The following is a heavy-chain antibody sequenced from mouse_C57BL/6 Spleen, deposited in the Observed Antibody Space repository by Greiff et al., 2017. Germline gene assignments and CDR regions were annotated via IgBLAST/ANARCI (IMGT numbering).Heavy chain of an antibody. V-gene: IGHV5-17*01. D-gene: IGHD3-2*02. CDR3: AREDGTAQATWAY. J-gene: IGHJ3*01. CDR1: GFTFSDYG. Sequence: EVKLMESGGGLVKPGGSLKLSCAASGFTFSDYGMHWVRQAPEKGLEWVAYISSGSSTIYYADTVKGRFTISRDNAKNTLFLQMTSLWSEDTAMYYCAREDGTAQATWAYWGQGTLVTVSA. CDR2: ISSGSSTI.